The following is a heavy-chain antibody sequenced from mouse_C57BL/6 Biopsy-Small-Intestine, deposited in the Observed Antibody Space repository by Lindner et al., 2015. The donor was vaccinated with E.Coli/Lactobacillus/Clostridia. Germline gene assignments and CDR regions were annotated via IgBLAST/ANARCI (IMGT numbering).Heavy chain of an antibody. V-gene: IGHV1-63*01. CDR3: ARLATVEYWYFDV. Sequence: VQLQESGAELVRPGTSVKMSCKASGYTFTNYWIGWAKQRPGHGLEWIGDIYPGGGYTNYNEKFKGKATLTADKSSSTAYMQFSSLTSEDSAIYYCARLATVEYWYFDVWGTGTTVTVSS. CDR1: GYTFTNYW. CDR2: IYPGGGYT. D-gene: IGHD1-1*01. J-gene: IGHJ1*03.